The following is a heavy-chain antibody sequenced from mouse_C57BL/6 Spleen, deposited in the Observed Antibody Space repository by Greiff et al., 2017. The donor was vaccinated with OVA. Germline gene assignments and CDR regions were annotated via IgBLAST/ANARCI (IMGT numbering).Heavy chain of an antibody. CDR2: INPSSGYT. Sequence: VQLQQSGAELARPGASVKLSCKASGYTFTSYTMHWVKQRPGQGLEWIGYINPSSGYTKYNQKFKDKATVTADKSSSTAYMQLSSLTSEDSAVYYCARSGLRFWVDYWGQGTSVTVSS. CDR1: GYTFTSYT. D-gene: IGHD1-1*01. CDR3: ARSGLRFWVDY. V-gene: IGHV1-4*01. J-gene: IGHJ4*01.